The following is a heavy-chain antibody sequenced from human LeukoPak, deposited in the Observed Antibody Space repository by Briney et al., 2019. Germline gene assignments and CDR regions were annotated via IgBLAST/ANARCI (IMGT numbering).Heavy chain of an antibody. CDR1: GGSISSSSYY. D-gene: IGHD3-3*01. V-gene: IGHV4-39*01. Sequence: SETLSLTCTVSGGSISSSSYYWGWIRQPPGKGLEWIGSIYYSGRTYYNPSLKSRVTISVDTSKNQFSLKLSSVTAADTAVYYCARARRITIFGVVIRTHFDYWGQGTLVTVSS. CDR3: ARARRITIFGVVIRTHFDY. J-gene: IGHJ4*02. CDR2: IYYSGRT.